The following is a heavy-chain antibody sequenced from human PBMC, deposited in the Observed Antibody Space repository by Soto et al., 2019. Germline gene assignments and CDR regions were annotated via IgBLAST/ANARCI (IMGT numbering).Heavy chain of an antibody. Sequence: GGSLRLSCAASGFTFNSYAMSWVRQAPGKGLEWVSGISGGGSSTYYADSVKGRFTTSRDNSKKTLYLQMSSLRADDSAVYFCARGSKDSYPGSRIFDFWGRGTLVTVSS. D-gene: IGHD3-10*01. CDR1: GFTFNSYA. CDR2: ISGGGSST. CDR3: ARGSKDSYPGSRIFDF. V-gene: IGHV3-23*01. J-gene: IGHJ4*02.